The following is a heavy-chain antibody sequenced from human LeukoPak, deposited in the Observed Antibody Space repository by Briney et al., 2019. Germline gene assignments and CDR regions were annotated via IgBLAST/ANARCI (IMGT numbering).Heavy chain of an antibody. Sequence: GGSLRLSCAASGFTFSSYAMSWVRRAPGKGLEWVSAISGSGGSTYYADPVKGRFTISRDNSKNTLYLQMNSLRAEDTAVYYCAKARSSWTRDYYYYGMDVWGQGTTVTVSS. CDR1: GFTFSSYA. CDR2: ISGSGGST. J-gene: IGHJ6*02. D-gene: IGHD6-13*01. V-gene: IGHV3-23*01. CDR3: AKARSSWTRDYYYYGMDV.